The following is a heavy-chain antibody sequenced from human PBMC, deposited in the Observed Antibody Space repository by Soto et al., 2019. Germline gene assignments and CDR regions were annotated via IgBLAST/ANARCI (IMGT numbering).Heavy chain of an antibody. D-gene: IGHD5-18*01. J-gene: IGHJ4*02. Sequence: QVQLVQSGAEVKKPGSSVKVSCVASRGTFNRYAINLVRQAPVHGLEWLGALVHHFGKPNYAQNFQDRVTIGADESKNTTSIELRVLTSDDTAVYEDSQQKRDTPMVPFDVWGQGPLVTVSS. CDR3: SQQKRDTPMVPFDV. CDR1: RGTFNRYA. V-gene: IGHV1-69*01. CDR2: LVHHFGKP.